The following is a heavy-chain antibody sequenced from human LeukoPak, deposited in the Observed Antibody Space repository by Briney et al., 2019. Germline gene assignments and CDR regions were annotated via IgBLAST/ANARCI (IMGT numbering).Heavy chain of an antibody. V-gene: IGHV4-30-4*01. CDR3: ASLTWDSSSSDY. CDR2: IYYSGST. D-gene: IGHD6-13*01. Sequence: SEALSLTCTVSGGSISSGDYYWSWIRQPPGKGLEWIGYIYYSGSTYYNPSLKSRVTISVDTSKNQFSLKLSSVTAADTAVYYCASLTWDSSSSDYWGQGTLVTVSS. J-gene: IGHJ4*02. CDR1: GGSISSGDYY.